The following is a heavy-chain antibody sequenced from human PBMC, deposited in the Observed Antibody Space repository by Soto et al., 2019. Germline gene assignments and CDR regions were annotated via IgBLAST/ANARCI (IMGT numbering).Heavy chain of an antibody. V-gene: IGHV1-69*13. D-gene: IGHD6-19*01. Sequence: SVKVSCKASGDTFSTDTIAWVRQAPGQGLEWMGGIIPRSGTSNYAQKFQGRVTITADESASTAYMELSSLRSEDTAVYYCARAVAVPADFDYWGQGTLVTVSS. CDR1: GDTFSTDT. CDR2: IIPRSGTS. CDR3: ARAVAVPADFDY. J-gene: IGHJ4*02.